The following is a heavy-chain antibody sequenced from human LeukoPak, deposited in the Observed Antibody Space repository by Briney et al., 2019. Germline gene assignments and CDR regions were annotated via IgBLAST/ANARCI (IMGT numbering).Heavy chain of an antibody. CDR1: RFSFSLYN. V-gene: IGHV3-48*01. D-gene: IGHD5-24*01. CDR2: ISSTGSRI. J-gene: IGHJ2*01. CDR3: AISPADGFKTDYWYFDL. Sequence: PGGSLRLSCAASRFSFSLYNMNWVRQAPGKGLEWVSYISSTGSRIYYADSVKGRFTISRDNSKNTLFLQMNSLRTEDTAVYYCAISPADGFKTDYWYFDLWGRGTLVTVSS.